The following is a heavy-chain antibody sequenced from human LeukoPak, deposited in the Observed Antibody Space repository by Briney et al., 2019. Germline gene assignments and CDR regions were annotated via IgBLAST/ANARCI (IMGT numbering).Heavy chain of an antibody. CDR2: ISSSSSYI. J-gene: IGHJ4*02. CDR1: GFTFSSYS. V-gene: IGHV3-21*01. CDR3: ARHPAGGNPLEL. Sequence: GGSLRLSCAASGFTFSSYSMNWVRQAPGKGLEWVSSISSSSSYIYYADSVKGRFTISRDNAKNSLYLQMNSLRAEDTAVYYCARHPAGGNPLELWGQGTMVTVSS. D-gene: IGHD4-23*01.